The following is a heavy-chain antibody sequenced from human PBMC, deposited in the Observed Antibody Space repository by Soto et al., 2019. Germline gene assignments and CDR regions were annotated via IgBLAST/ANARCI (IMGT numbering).Heavy chain of an antibody. Sequence: QVQLVQSGAEVKKPGSSVKVSCKASGGTISSYAIRWVREAPGQGLEWMGGIIPIFGTANYAQKFQGRVTITADESTSTAYMELSSLRSEDTAVYYCARWANAYCGGDCYFAVFDLWGQGTLVTVSS. V-gene: IGHV1-69*12. CDR2: IIPIFGTA. D-gene: IGHD2-21*02. CDR3: ARWANAYCGGDCYFAVFDL. J-gene: IGHJ5*02. CDR1: GGTISSYA.